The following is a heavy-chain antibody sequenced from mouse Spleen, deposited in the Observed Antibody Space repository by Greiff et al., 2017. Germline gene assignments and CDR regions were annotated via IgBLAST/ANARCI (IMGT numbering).Heavy chain of an antibody. CDR3: ARVYGNYRGFDY. D-gene: IGHD2-10*02. V-gene: IGHV5-16*01. CDR1: GFTFSDYY. CDR2: INYDGSST. Sequence: EVKLVESEGGLVQPGSSMKLSCTASGFTFSDYYMAWVPQVPEKGLEWVANINYDGSSTYYLDSLKSRFIISRDNAKNILYLQMSSLKSEDTATYYCARVYGNYRGFDYWGQGTTLTVSS. J-gene: IGHJ2*01.